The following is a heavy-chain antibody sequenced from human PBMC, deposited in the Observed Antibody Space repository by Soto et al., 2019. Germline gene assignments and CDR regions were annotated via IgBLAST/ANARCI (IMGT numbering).Heavy chain of an antibody. J-gene: IGHJ4*02. V-gene: IGHV1-69*01. CDR2: IIPIFGTA. CDR1: GGTFSSYS. Sequence: QVQLVQSGAEVKKPGSSVKVSCKASGGTFSSYSINWVRQAPGQGLEWMGEIIPIFGTANYAQKFQGRVKITADESTSTAYMELSSLRSEDTAVYYCARDGGRHSGGIDYWGQGTRVTVSS. CDR3: ARDGGRHSGGIDY. D-gene: IGHD1-26*01.